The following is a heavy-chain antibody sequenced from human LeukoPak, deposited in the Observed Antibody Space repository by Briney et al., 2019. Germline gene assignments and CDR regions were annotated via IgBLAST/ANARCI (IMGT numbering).Heavy chain of an antibody. CDR3: GRSMDV. J-gene: IGHJ6*02. V-gene: IGHV3-7*03. Sequence: GGSLRLSCAASGFIFSSYWMHWVRQAPGKGLEWVVNIKQDGSEKYYVDSVKGRFTISRDNAKNSLYLQMNGLRAEDTAVYYCGRSMDVWGQGTTVTVSS. CDR2: IKQDGSEK. CDR1: GFIFSSYW.